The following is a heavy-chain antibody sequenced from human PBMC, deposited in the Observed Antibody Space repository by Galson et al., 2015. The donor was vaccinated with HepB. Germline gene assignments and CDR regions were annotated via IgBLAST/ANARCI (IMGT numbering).Heavy chain of an antibody. CDR3: ARALPGYSSGWDGMDV. Sequence: SLRLSCAASGFTVSSNYMSWVRQAPGKGLEWVSVIYSGGSTYYADSVKGRFTISRDNSKNTLYLQMNSLRAKDTAVYYCARALPGYSSGWDGMDVWGQGTTVTVSS. J-gene: IGHJ6*02. CDR1: GFTVSSNY. CDR2: IYSGGST. D-gene: IGHD6-19*01. V-gene: IGHV3-53*05.